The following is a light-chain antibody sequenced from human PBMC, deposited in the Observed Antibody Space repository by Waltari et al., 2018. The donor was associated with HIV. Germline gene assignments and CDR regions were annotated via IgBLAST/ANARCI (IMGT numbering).Light chain of an antibody. CDR2: EVS. CDR1: SSDIGTYKR. J-gene: IGLJ3*02. V-gene: IGLV2-18*02. Sequence: QSALTQPPSVSGSPGQSVTISCTGTSSDIGTYKRVSWYQQPPGTAPKLMIYEVSNRPSGVPACCAGSKSGNTAALTISGLQAEDEADYYCSSYTSTSTWVFGGWTKLTVL. CDR3: SSYTSTSTWV.